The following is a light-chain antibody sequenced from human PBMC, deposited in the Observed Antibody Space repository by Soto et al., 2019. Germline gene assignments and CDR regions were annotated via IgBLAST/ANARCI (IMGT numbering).Light chain of an antibody. J-gene: IGLJ1*01. CDR2: EVT. CDR3: NSHRDINPYYV. V-gene: IGLV2-14*01. Sequence: QSALTQPASVSGSPGQSITISCTGTSNDVGGYNSVSWYQQYPGKAPKLLIFEVTNRPSGVSSRFSGSKSGNTASLTISGLQPEDDADYYCNSHRDINPYYVFGTGTKLTVL. CDR1: SNDVGGYNS.